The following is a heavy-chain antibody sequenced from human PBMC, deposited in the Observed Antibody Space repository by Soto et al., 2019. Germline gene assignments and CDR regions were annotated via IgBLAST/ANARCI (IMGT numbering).Heavy chain of an antibody. Sequence: SETLSLTCSVSGGSITSYYWNWIRQPARKGLEWIGNIYSSGYSISNHSLKSRVTISVDTSKNQFSLNLRSVSAADTAVYYCARGGPGIWFDPWGQGTLVTVSS. J-gene: IGHJ5*02. V-gene: IGHV4-59*01. CDR3: ARGGPGIWFDP. D-gene: IGHD1-26*01. CDR2: IYSSGYS. CDR1: GGSITSYY.